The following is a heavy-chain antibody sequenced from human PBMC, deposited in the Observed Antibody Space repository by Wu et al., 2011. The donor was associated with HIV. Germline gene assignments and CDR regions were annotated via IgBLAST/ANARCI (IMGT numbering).Heavy chain of an antibody. V-gene: IGHV1-2*02. CDR2: VNCNSGDT. Sequence: QVQLVQSGAEVKKPGASVKVSCKASGYTFTDYYIHWVRQAPGQGLEWMGWVNCNSGDTDYAQKFQGRVTMTRDTSITTACMELSSLRSDDTAVYYCARISGRGTTSDFDYWGQGTLVTVSS. J-gene: IGHJ4*02. CDR3: ARISGRGTTSDFDY. CDR1: GYTFTDYY. D-gene: IGHD3-3*02.